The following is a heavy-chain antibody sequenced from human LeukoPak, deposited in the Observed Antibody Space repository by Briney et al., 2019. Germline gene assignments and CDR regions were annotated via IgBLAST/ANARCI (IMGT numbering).Heavy chain of an antibody. Sequence: GGSLRLSCAASGFTFSSYGMHWVRQAPGKGLEWAAVIWYDGSNKYYADSVKGRFTISRDNSKNTLYLQMNSLRAEDTAVYYCARGPPLRYFDWLLNYWGQGTLVTVSS. D-gene: IGHD3-9*01. CDR2: IWYDGSNK. CDR3: ARGPPLRYFDWLLNY. J-gene: IGHJ4*02. CDR1: GFTFSSYG. V-gene: IGHV3-33*01.